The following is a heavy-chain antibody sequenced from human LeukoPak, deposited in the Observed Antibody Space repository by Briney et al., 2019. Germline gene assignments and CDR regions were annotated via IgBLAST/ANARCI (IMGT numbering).Heavy chain of an antibody. CDR1: GGSISSYY. Sequence: PSETLSLTCTVSGGSISSYYWSWIRQPPGKGLEWIGYIYYSGSTNYNPSLKSRVTISVDKSKNQFSLKLSSVTAADTAVYYCARGIYGDSYNWFDPWGQGTLVTVSS. CDR2: IYYSGST. J-gene: IGHJ5*02. CDR3: ARGIYGDSYNWFDP. V-gene: IGHV4-59*12. D-gene: IGHD4-17*01.